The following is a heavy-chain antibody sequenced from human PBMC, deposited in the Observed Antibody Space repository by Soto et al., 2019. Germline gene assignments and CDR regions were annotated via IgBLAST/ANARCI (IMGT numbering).Heavy chain of an antibody. V-gene: IGHV3-21*06. CDR1: GFTFSSCT. Sequence: PRGSLTLSPTASGFTFSSCTMEGVRQAPGKGLQWVASINNRGTHTYSADSVKGRFTISRDNDKNSLYLQMNNLRAEDTATYYFARAHAVALFDSWGLGTLVLVYS. J-gene: IGHJ5*01. CDR3: ARAHAVALFDS. CDR2: INNRGTHT.